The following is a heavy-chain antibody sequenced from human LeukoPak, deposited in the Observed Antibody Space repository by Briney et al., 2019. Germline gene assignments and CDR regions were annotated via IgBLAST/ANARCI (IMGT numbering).Heavy chain of an antibody. D-gene: IGHD5-18*01. CDR2: ISYDGSNK. V-gene: IGHV3-30*04. CDR1: GFTFSSYA. Sequence: GGSLRLSCAASGFTFSSYAMHWVRQAPGKGLEWVAVISYDGSNKYYADSVKGRFTISRGNSKNTLYLQMNSLRAEDTAVYYCARDRAVGYSYGLYYYYYGMDVWGQGTTVTVSS. CDR3: ARDRAVGYSYGLYYYYYGMDV. J-gene: IGHJ6*02.